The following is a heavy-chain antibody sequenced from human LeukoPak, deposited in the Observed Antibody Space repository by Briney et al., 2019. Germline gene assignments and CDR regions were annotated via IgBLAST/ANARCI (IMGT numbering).Heavy chain of an antibody. D-gene: IGHD6-13*01. V-gene: IGHV3-74*01. CDR2: INSDGSST. CDR1: GFTFSSYW. CDR3: ARDGDSSSWYHVEPLV. J-gene: IGHJ4*02. Sequence: GGSLRLSCAASGFTFSSYWMHWVRQAPGKGLVWVSRINSDGSSTSYADSVKGRFTISRDNAKNTLYLQMNSLRAEDTAVYYCARDGDSSSWYHVEPLVWGQGTLVTVSS.